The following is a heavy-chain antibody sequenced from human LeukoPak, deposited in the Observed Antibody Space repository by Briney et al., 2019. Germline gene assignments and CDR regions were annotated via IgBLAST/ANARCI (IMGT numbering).Heavy chain of an antibody. CDR3: ARSVVVAATWWFDP. V-gene: IGHV1-69*04. Sequence: SVKVSCKASGGTFSSYAISWVRQAPGQGLEWMGRIIPILGIANYAQEFQGRVTITADKSTSTAYMELSSLRSEDTAVYYCARSVVVAATWWFDPWGQGTLVTVSS. CDR1: GGTFSSYA. D-gene: IGHD2-15*01. J-gene: IGHJ5*02. CDR2: IIPILGIA.